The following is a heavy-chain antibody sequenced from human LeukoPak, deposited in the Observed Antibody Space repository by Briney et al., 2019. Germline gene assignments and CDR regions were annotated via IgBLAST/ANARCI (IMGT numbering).Heavy chain of an antibody. V-gene: IGHV1-18*01. CDR3: ARDRGEMATTYFDY. J-gene: IGHJ4*02. Sequence: ASVKVSCKASGYTFTSYSISWVRQAPGQGLEWMGWISAYNGNTNYAQKLQGRVTMTTDTSTSTAYMELRSLRSDDTAVYYCARDRGEMATTYFDYWGQGTLVTVSS. CDR2: ISAYNGNT. CDR1: GYTFTSYS. D-gene: IGHD5-24*01.